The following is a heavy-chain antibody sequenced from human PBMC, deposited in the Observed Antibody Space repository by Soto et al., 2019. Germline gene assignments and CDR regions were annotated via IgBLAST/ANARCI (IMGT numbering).Heavy chain of an antibody. CDR1: GGSFSGYY. V-gene: IGHV4-34*01. J-gene: IGHJ4*02. Sequence: SETLSLTCAVYGGSFSGYYWSWIRQPPGKGLEWIGEINHSVSTNYNPSLKSRVTISVDTSKNQFSLKLSSVTAADTAVYYCARGDTAMAQYYFDYWGQGTLVTVSS. D-gene: IGHD5-18*01. CDR2: INHSVST. CDR3: ARGDTAMAQYYFDY.